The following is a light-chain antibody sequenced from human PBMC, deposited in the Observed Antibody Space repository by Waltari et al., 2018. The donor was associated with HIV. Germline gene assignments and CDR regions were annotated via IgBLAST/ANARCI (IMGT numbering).Light chain of an antibody. CDR3: ATWDASLTVV. J-gene: IGLJ2*01. V-gene: IGLV1-51*01. Sequence: QSVLTQPPSVSAAPGQKVSISCSGRDSNIGNNSVSWYQHLPATAPKLLIYDSYKRPSGIPDRFSGSKSGTSATLGIAGLQTGDEAYYYCATWDASLTVVFGGGTKLTVL. CDR2: DSY. CDR1: DSNIGNNS.